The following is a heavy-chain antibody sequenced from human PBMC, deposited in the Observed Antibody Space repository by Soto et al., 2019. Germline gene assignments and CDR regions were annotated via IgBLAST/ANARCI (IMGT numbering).Heavy chain of an antibody. J-gene: IGHJ6*02. CDR2: RNPNSGNT. Sequence: QVQLVQSGAEVKKPGASVKVSCKASGYTFTSYDINWVRQATGQGLEWMGWRNPNSGNTGYAQKFQGRVTMTRNTCISTGYMELSSVRSEDAGVCYCAREMRPRGMDVWGQGSTVPVSS. CDR1: GYTFTSYD. V-gene: IGHV1-8*01. CDR3: AREMRPRGMDV.